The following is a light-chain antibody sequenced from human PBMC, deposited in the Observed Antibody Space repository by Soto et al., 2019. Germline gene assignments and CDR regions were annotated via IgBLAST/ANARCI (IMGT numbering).Light chain of an antibody. V-gene: IGLV2-14*01. Sequence: QSVLTQPASVSGSPGQSITISCTGTSSDVGAYNFVSWYQHHPGRAPKLIIYEGTIRPSGVSNRFSGSKSGNTASLTISGLQAEDEADYYCSSYTTSAPYVFGSGTKLTVL. J-gene: IGLJ1*01. CDR3: SSYTTSAPYV. CDR2: EGT. CDR1: SSDVGAYNF.